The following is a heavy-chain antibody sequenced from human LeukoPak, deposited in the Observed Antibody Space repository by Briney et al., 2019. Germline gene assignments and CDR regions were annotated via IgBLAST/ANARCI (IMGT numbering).Heavy chain of an antibody. CDR3: ARDHGSGSYYV. J-gene: IGHJ4*02. Sequence: PGGSLRLSRAASGITFSSYGMNWVRQAPGKGLEWVANIKEDGSEKYYVDSVKGRFTISRDNAKNSLYLQMNSLRAEDTAVYYCARDHGSGSYYVWGQGTLVTVSS. CDR2: IKEDGSEK. CDR1: GITFSSYG. V-gene: IGHV3-7*01. D-gene: IGHD3-10*01.